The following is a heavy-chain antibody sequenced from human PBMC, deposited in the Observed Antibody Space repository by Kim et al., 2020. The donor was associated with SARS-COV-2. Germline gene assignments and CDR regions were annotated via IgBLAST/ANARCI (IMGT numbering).Heavy chain of an antibody. CDR2: IYSGGSST. J-gene: IGHJ6*02. Sequence: GGSLRLSCAASGFTFSSYAMSWVRQAPGEGLEWVSVIYSGGSSTYYADSVKGRFTISRDNSKNTLYLQMNSLRAEDTAVYYCAKFPFDETGTTSSYYYYYGMDVWGQGTTVTVSS. CDR3: AKFPFDETGTTSSYYYYYGMDV. D-gene: IGHD4-4*01. CDR1: GFTFSSYA. V-gene: IGHV3-23*03.